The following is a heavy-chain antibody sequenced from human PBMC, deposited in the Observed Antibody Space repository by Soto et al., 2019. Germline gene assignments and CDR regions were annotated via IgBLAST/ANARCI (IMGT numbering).Heavy chain of an antibody. CDR3: AQVRGIVGATGFFEH. D-gene: IGHD1-26*01. Sequence: EVHLLESGGGLVQPGGSLRLSCAASGFIFKNYAMAWVRQAPGKGLEWVSGLSGNGGSTYYSDSVRGRFTISRDNSGNTLYLQINDVGAEDTAGYYCAQVRGIVGATGFFEHWGQGTVVTVSS. J-gene: IGHJ1*01. CDR2: LSGNGGST. V-gene: IGHV3-23*01. CDR1: GFIFKNYA.